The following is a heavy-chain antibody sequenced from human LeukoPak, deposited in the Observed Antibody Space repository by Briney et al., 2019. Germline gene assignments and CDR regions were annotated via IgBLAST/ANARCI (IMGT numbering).Heavy chain of an antibody. CDR2: IRYDGSNK. D-gene: IGHD6-13*01. J-gene: IGHJ4*02. V-gene: IGHV3-30*02. CDR3: AKKAAAGIAHFDY. Sequence: PGGSLRLSCAASGFTFSSYGMHWVRQAPGKGPEWVAFIRYDGSNKYYADSVKGRFTISRDNSKNTLYLQMNSLRAEDTAVYYCAKKAAAGIAHFDYWGQGTLVTVSS. CDR1: GFTFSSYG.